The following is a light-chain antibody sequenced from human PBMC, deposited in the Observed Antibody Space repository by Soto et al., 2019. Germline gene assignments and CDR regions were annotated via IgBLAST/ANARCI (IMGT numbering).Light chain of an antibody. Sequence: QAVVTQPPSASGTPGQRVTISCSGNSFNIGSNSVYWYQQLPGTAPKLLIYTNNQRPSGIPDRFSGSKSGTSASLAIRGLRSEDEADYYCATWDDGLSGYVFGTGTKVTVL. CDR1: SFNIGSNS. V-gene: IGLV1-47*01. CDR2: TNN. J-gene: IGLJ1*01. CDR3: ATWDDGLSGYV.